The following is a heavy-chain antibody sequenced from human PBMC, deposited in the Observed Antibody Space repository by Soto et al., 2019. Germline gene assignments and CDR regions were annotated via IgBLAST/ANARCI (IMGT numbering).Heavy chain of an antibody. D-gene: IGHD6-19*01. CDR1: GFTFNSYG. Sequence: GGSLRLSCAASGFTFNSYGMHWVRQAPGKGLEWVAVIWYDGSNKYYADSVKGRFTISRDNSKNTLYLQMNSLRAEDTAVYYCARGYSSGWLDYWGQGTLVTVSS. CDR2: IWYDGSNK. CDR3: ARGYSSGWLDY. J-gene: IGHJ4*02. V-gene: IGHV3-33*01.